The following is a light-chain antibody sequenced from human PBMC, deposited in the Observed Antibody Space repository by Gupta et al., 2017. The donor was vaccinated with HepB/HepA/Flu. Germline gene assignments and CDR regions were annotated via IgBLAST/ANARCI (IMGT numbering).Light chain of an antibody. J-gene: IGKJ1*01. CDR3: QQYNNWHFTWT. Sequence: EIVMTQSPATLSVSPGERATLSCRASQSVSSNLAWYQQKPGQAPRLLIYGASTRATGIPARFSGSGAGTEFTLTISSRQSEDFAVYYCQQYNNWHFTWTFGQGTKVEIK. CDR1: QSVSSN. CDR2: GAS. V-gene: IGKV3-15*01.